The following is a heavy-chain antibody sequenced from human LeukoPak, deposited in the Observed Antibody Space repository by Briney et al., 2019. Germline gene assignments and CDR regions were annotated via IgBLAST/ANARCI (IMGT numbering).Heavy chain of an antibody. CDR2: ISGSGGST. CDR1: GFTFSSYA. Sequence: GGSLRLSCAASGFTFSSYAMSWVRQAPGKGLEWVSVISGSGGSTYYADSVKGRFTISRDNSKNTLYLQMNSLRAEDTAVYYCARMYSSGWYTGEYFDYWGQGTLVTVSS. D-gene: IGHD6-19*01. CDR3: ARMYSSGWYTGEYFDY. J-gene: IGHJ4*02. V-gene: IGHV3-23*01.